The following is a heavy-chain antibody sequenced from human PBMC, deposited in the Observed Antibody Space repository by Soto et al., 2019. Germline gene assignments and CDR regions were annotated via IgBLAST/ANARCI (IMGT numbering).Heavy chain of an antibody. J-gene: IGHJ5*02. D-gene: IGHD2-2*01. Sequence: PSETLSLTCTVSGGSISSGGYYWSWIRQHPWKGLEWIGYIYYSGSTNYNPSLKSRVTISVDTSKNQFSLKLSSVTAADTAVYYCARGYCSSSSCFDPWGQGTLVTVSS. CDR3: ARGYCSSSSCFDP. V-gene: IGHV4-31*03. CDR1: GGSISSGGYY. CDR2: IYYSGST.